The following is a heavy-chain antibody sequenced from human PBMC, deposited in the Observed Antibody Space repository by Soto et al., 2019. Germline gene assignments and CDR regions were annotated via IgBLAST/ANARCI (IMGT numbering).Heavy chain of an antibody. V-gene: IGHV1-69*01. D-gene: IGHD2-2*01. CDR2: IIPIFGTA. Sequence: QVQLVQSGAEVKKPGSSVKVSCKASGGTFSSYAISWVRQAPGQGLEWMGGIIPIFGTANYAQKFQGRVTITADESTSTAYMELSSLRSEDTAVYYCARGPRYCSSTSCYRVKEGYYYYGMDVWGQGTTVTVSS. CDR1: GGTFSSYA. J-gene: IGHJ6*02. CDR3: ARGPRYCSSTSCYRVKEGYYYYGMDV.